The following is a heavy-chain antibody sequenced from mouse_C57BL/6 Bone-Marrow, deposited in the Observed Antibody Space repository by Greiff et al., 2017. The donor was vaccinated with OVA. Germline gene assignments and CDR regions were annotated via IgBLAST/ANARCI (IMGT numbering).Heavy chain of an antibody. D-gene: IGHD2-1*01. J-gene: IGHJ3*01. V-gene: IGHV1-52*01. Sequence: VQLQQPGAELVRPGSSVKLSCKASGYTFTSYWMHWVKQRPIQGLEWIGNIDPSDSETHYNQKFKDKATLTVDKSSSTAYMQLSSLTSEDSAVYYCASALYGTPFAYWGQGTLVTVSA. CDR1: GYTFTSYW. CDR2: IDPSDSET. CDR3: ASALYGTPFAY.